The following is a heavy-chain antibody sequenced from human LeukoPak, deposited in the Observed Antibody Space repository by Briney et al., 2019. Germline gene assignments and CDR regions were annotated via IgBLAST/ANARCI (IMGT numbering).Heavy chain of an antibody. Sequence: SETLSLTCTVSGGSISSYYWSWIRQPPGKGLEWIGYIYYSGSTYYNPSLKSRVTISVDTSKNQFSLKLSSVTAADTAVYYCARGGVGAFDIWGQGTMVTVSS. J-gene: IGHJ3*02. V-gene: IGHV4-59*12. CDR1: GGSISSYY. CDR3: ARGGVGAFDI. CDR2: IYYSGST. D-gene: IGHD1-26*01.